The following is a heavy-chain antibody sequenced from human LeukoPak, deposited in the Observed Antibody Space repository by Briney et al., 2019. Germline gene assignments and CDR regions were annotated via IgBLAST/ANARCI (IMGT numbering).Heavy chain of an antibody. D-gene: IGHD5-18*01. Sequence: GGSLRLSCAAAGFTFSSYGMHWVRQAPGKGLEWVAVISYDGSNKYYADSVKGRFTISRDNSKNTLYLQMNSLRAEDTAVYYCAKDIQLWLNDAFDIWGQGTMVTVSS. J-gene: IGHJ3*02. CDR2: ISYDGSNK. CDR1: GFTFSSYG. CDR3: AKDIQLWLNDAFDI. V-gene: IGHV3-30*18.